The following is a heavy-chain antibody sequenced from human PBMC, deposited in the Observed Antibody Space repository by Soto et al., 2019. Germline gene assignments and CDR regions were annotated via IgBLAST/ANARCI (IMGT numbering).Heavy chain of an antibody. V-gene: IGHV3-74*01. Sequence: EVQLVESGGGLVQPGGSLRLSCAASGFTFSSYWMHWVRQAPGKGLVWVSRINSDGHSTSYADSVKGRFTISRDNAKNTLYRQMNSLRAEDTAVYYCARDYGDYPPSDYWGQGTLVTVSS. CDR1: GFTFSSYW. D-gene: IGHD4-17*01. CDR2: INSDGHST. J-gene: IGHJ4*02. CDR3: ARDYGDYPPSDY.